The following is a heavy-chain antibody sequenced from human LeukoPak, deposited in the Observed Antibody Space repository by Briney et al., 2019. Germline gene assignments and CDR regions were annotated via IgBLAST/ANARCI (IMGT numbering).Heavy chain of an antibody. CDR2: IYHGGST. J-gene: IGHJ3*02. D-gene: IGHD2-15*01. V-gene: IGHV4-4*02. CDR1: GGSISSSNW. Sequence: SETLSLACAVSGGSISSSNWWSWVRQPPGKGLEWIGEIYHGGSTNYNPSLKSRVTISVDKSKNQFSLKLSSVTAADTAVYYCARVVVRLVPRYDAFDIWGQGTMVTVSS. CDR3: ARVVVRLVPRYDAFDI.